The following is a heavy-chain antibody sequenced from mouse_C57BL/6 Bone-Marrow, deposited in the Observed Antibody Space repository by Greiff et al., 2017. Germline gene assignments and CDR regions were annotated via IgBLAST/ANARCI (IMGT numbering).Heavy chain of an antibody. J-gene: IGHJ2*01. V-gene: IGHV1-7*01. Sequence: QVHVKQSGAELAKPGASVKLSCKASGYTFTSYWMHWVKQRPGQGLEWIGYITPSSGYTKYTHKFKDKVTLTADKSSSTAYMQLSSLTYEDSAVYYCAIYYCGSGGDYWGQGTTLTVSS. D-gene: IGHD1-1*01. CDR2: ITPSSGYT. CDR1: GYTFTSYW. CDR3: AIYYCGSGGDY.